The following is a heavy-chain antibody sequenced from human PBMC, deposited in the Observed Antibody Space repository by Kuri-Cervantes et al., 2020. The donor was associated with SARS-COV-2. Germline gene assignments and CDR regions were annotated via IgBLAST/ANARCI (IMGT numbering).Heavy chain of an antibody. J-gene: IGHJ4*02. CDR2: INPNSGGT. D-gene: IGHD3-10*01. CDR1: GYTFTDYY. Sequence: ASVKVSCKASGYTFTDYYMHWVRQAPGQGLEWMGWINPNSGGTNYAQKFQGWVTMTRDTSLTTAYMELTRLTSDDSAVYFCAGGEAARGLMVVFKWRGAGPLHCWGQGTLVTVSS. V-gene: IGHV1-2*04. CDR3: AGGEAARGLMVVFKWRGAGPLHC.